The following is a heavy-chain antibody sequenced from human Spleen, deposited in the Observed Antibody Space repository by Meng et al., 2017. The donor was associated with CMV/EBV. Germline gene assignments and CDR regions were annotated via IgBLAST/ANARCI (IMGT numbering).Heavy chain of an antibody. V-gene: IGHV1-3*02. CDR1: GYTFTSYA. CDR3: ARAVVPDATFDP. J-gene: IGHJ5*02. CDR2: SNAGNGNT. D-gene: IGHD2-2*01. Sequence: ASVKVSCKASGYTFTSYAMHWVRQAPGQRLEWMGWSNAGNGNTKYSQEFQGRVTITRDTSASTAYMELSRLTSEDTAVYYCARAVVPDATFDPWGQGTLVTVSS.